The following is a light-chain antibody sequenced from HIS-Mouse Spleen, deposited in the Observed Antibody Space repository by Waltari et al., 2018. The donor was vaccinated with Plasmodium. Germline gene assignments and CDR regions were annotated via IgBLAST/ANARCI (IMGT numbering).Light chain of an antibody. CDR3: CSYAGSYTWV. J-gene: IGLJ3*02. V-gene: IGLV2-11*01. CDR2: YVL. Sequence: QSALTQPRSVSGSPGQSVPISCTGTSRDVGGYNYVSSYQHHPGKPPKLMLYYVLKWPSCVPDRFSGFKSGNTASLTISGLQAEDEADYYCCSYAGSYTWVFGGGTKLTVL. CDR1: SRDVGGYNY.